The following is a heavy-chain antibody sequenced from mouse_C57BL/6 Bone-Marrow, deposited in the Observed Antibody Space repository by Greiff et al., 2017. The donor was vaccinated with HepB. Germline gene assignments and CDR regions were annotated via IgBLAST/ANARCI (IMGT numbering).Heavy chain of an antibody. V-gene: IGHV5-6*01. CDR2: ISSGGSYT. CDR1: GFTFSSYG. J-gene: IGHJ2*01. CDR3: ARHGTTVYFDY. Sequence: EVKLMESGGDLVKPGGSLKLSCAASGFTFSSYGMSWVRQTPDKRLEWVATISSGGSYTYYPDSVKGRFTISRDNAKNTLYLQMSSLKSEDTAMYYCARHGTTVYFDYWGQGTTLTVSS. D-gene: IGHD1-1*01.